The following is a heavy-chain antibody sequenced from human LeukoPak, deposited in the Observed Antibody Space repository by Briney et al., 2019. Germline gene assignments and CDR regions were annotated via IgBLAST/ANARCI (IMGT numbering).Heavy chain of an antibody. CDR2: ISASGGST. V-gene: IGHV3-23*01. J-gene: IGHJ4*02. CDR1: GFTFSSYA. CDR3: ANWLEGGQNYFDY. Sequence: HSGGSLRLSCAASGFTFSSYAMSWVRQAPGKGLEWVSAISASGGSTYYADSVKGRFTSSRDNSKDRLYLQMNSLRAEDTAVYYCANWLEGGQNYFDYWGQGTLVTVSS. D-gene: IGHD3-22*01.